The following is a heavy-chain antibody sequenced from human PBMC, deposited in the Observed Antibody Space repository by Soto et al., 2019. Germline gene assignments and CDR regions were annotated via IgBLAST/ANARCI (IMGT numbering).Heavy chain of an antibody. D-gene: IGHD3-3*01. V-gene: IGHV5-51*01. CDR1: GYSFTSYW. CDR2: IYPGDSDT. J-gene: IGHJ4*02. CDR3: ARRYDFWSGYSHYFDY. Sequence: PGESLKISCKGSGYSFTSYWIGWVRQMPGKGLEWMGIIYPGDSDTRYSPSFQGQVTISADKSISTAYLQWSSLKASDTAMYYCARRYDFWSGYSHYFDYWGQGTLVTVSS.